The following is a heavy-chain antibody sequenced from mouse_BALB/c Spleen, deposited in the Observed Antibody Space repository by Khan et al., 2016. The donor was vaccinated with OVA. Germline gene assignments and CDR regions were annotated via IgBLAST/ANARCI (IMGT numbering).Heavy chain of an antibody. V-gene: IGHV1-80*01. J-gene: IGHJ3*01. CDR3: ARYYGSRFAY. CDR1: GYTFSSSW. CDR2: IYPGDDDN. Sequence: QVQLQQSGAELVRPGSSVKISCKASGYTFSSSWMNWVKQRPGQGLEWIGQIYPGDDDNNYNGKFKGKATLTADKSSRTAYMQLSSLTSEDSAVYFCARYYGSRFAYWGQGTLVTVST. D-gene: IGHD1-1*01.